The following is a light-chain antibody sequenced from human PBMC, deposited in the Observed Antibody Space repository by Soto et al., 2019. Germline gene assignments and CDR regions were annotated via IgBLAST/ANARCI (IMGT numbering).Light chain of an antibody. CDR3: HQYNNWPPT. CDR2: GAS. V-gene: IGKV3D-15*01. CDR1: QSVSGN. Sequence: EIVMTQSPATLSVSPGERATLSCRASQSVSGNLARYQQKPGQAPSLLIYGASTRATGIPARFSGSGSGTAFTLTITTLQSEDFAVYYCHQYNNWPPTFGQGPKVLIK. J-gene: IGKJ1*01.